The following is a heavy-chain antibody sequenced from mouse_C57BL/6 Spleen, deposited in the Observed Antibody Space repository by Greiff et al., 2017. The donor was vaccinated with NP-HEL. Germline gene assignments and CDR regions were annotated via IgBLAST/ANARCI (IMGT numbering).Heavy chain of an antibody. CDR2: INPSSGYT. V-gene: IGHV1-4*01. CDR3: APLTGTRNY. Sequence: QVQLQQSGAELARPGASVKMSCKASGYTFTSYTMHWVKQRPGQGLEWIGYINPSSGYTKYNQKFKDKATLTANKSSSTAYMQLSSLTSEDSAVYYCAPLTGTRNYWGQGTTLTVSS. CDR1: GYTFTSYT. D-gene: IGHD4-1*01. J-gene: IGHJ2*01.